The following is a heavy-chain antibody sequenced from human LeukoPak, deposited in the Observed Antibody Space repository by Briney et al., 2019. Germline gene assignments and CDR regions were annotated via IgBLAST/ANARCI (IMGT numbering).Heavy chain of an antibody. CDR1: GFTFSSYA. CDR3: AKGLLGYSYGYFDY. CDR2: ISGSGGST. J-gene: IGHJ4*02. D-gene: IGHD5-18*01. Sequence: GGSLRLPCAASGFTFSSYAMSWVRQAPGKGLEWVSAISGSGGSTYYADSVKGRFTISRDNSKNTLYLQMNSLRAEDTAVYCCAKGLLGYSYGYFDYWGQGTLVTVSS. V-gene: IGHV3-23*01.